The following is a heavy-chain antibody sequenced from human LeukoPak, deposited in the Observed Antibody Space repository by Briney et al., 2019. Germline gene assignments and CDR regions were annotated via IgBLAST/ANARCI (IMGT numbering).Heavy chain of an antibody. CDR3: AKDMISSSWYYFDY. J-gene: IGHJ4*02. CDR2: ISWNSCSI. D-gene: IGHD6-13*01. Sequence: GRSLRLSCAASGFTFDDYAMHWVRQAPGKGLEWAAGISWNSCSIGYADSVKGRFTISRDNAKNSLYLQMNSLGAEDTALYYCAKDMISSSWYYFDYWGQGTLVTVSS. V-gene: IGHV3-9*01. CDR1: GFTFDDYA.